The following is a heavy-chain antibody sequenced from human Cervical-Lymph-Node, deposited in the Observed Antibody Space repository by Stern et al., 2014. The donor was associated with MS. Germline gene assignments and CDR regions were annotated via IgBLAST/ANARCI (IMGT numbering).Heavy chain of an antibody. CDR3: ARDYEDTSMLFDH. Sequence: VQLVESGGAVVQPGRSLRLSCAASGFTFSSYGMHWVRQAPGKGLEWVTVISYDGNHKYHAASVKGRFTISRDNSKNTLHLQMNSVTPDDTAIYYCARDYEDTSMLFDHWGQETLVTVSS. J-gene: IGHJ4*02. CDR1: GFTFSSYG. V-gene: IGHV3-30*03. D-gene: IGHD2-8*01. CDR2: ISYDGNHK.